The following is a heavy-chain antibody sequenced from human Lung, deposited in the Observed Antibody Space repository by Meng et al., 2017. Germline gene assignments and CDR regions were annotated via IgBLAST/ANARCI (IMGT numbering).Heavy chain of an antibody. V-gene: IGHV4-4*02. J-gene: IGHJ5*02. Sequence: SVSPTPTRAVFGGPTSCRTWASWVRQSPGKGLEWIGEFDHSVRTNYNPSLQSRVTISLDKSQNHFSLKVKSVTAADTAVYYCVRGGQDQAYYDFWSGPFDPWGQGTLVTVSS. CDR3: VRGGQDQAYYDFWSGPFDP. CDR1: GGPTSCRTW. CDR2: FDHSVRT. D-gene: IGHD3-3*01.